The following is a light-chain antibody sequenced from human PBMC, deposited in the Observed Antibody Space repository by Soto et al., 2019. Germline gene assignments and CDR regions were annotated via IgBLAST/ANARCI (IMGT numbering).Light chain of an antibody. CDR3: QQYYSVPPIT. J-gene: IGKJ5*01. Sequence: DIVMTQSPDSVAVSLGERATINFKSGRSILYRPNNKNYLAWYQQKPGQPPKVLISWASTRESGVPDRFSGSGSGTDFTLTISSLQAEDVAVYYCQQYYSVPPITFGQGTRLEI. CDR2: WAS. V-gene: IGKV4-1*01. CDR1: RSILYRPNNKNY.